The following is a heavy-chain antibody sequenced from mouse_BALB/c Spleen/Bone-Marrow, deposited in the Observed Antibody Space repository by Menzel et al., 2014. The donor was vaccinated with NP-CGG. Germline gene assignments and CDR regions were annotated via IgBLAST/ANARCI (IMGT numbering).Heavy chain of an antibody. CDR2: IYPGDGDT. Sequence: VQVVESGAELVRPGSSVKISCKASGYAFSSYWMNWVKQRPGQGLEWIGQIYPGDGDTNYIGKFKGKATLTADKSSSTAYMQLSSLTSEDSVVYFCARYYRNDYFALDYWGQGTSVTVSS. V-gene: IGHV1-80*01. J-gene: IGHJ4*01. CDR1: GYAFSSYW. CDR3: ARYYRNDYFALDY. D-gene: IGHD2-14*01.